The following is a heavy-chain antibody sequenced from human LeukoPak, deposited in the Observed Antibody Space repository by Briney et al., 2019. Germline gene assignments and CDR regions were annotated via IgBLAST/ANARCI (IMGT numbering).Heavy chain of an antibody. J-gene: IGHJ4*02. CDR1: GGSISSYY. Sequence: ASETLSLTCTVSGGSISSYYWSWIRQPPGKGLEWIGSIYYSGSSFDNPALKSRVTISVDTSKNQFSLKLSSVTAADTAVYYCARHRSGWLQSSFDYWGQGTLVTVSS. V-gene: IGHV4-59*05. CDR3: ARHRSGWLQSSFDY. D-gene: IGHD5-24*01. CDR2: IYYSGSS.